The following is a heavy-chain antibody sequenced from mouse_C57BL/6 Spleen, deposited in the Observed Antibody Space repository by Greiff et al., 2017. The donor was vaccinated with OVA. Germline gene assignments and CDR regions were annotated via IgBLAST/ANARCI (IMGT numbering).Heavy chain of an antibody. CDR3: ARDRDDYDFDY. D-gene: IGHD2-4*01. J-gene: IGHJ2*01. CDR2: ISDGGSYT. Sequence: EVQGVESGGGLVKPGGSLKLSCAASGFTFSSYAMSWVRQTPEKRLEWVATISDGGSYTYYPDNVKGRFTISRDNAKNNLYLQMSHLKSEDTAMYYCARDRDDYDFDYWGQGTTLTVSS. CDR1: GFTFSSYA. V-gene: IGHV5-4*01.